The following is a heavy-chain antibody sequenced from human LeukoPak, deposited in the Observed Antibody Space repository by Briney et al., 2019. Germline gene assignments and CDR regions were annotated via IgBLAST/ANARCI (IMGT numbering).Heavy chain of an antibody. Sequence: GSLRLSCAASGFTFSSYAMSWVRQTPGKGLEWVSSISNSGYTYYADSVKGRFTISRDNSRNTLYLQMNSQRAEDTAVYYCAKVNGRPYWGQGTLVTVSS. V-gene: IGHV3-23*01. CDR3: AKVNGRPY. CDR2: ISNSGYT. D-gene: IGHD1-26*01. CDR1: GFTFSSYA. J-gene: IGHJ4*02.